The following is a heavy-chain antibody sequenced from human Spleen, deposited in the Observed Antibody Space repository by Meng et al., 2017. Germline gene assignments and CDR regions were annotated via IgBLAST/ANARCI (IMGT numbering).Heavy chain of an antibody. J-gene: IGHJ4*02. CDR1: GFTFSDYY. Sequence: GGSLRLSCAASGFTFSDYYMTWIRQAPGKGLEWLSYISSSGRTTDYADSVKGRFTISRDNAKNSLYLEMNSLRAEDTAVYYCARGAEYSSGWPFDYWGQGALVTVSS. V-gene: IGHV3-11*01. CDR2: ISSSGRTT. CDR3: ARGAEYSSGWPFDY. D-gene: IGHD6-19*01.